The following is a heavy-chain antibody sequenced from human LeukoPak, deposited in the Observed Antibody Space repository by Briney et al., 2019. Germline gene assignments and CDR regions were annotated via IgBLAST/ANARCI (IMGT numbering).Heavy chain of an antibody. CDR3: ARGVSSSLDY. Sequence: PSETLSLTCAVSGGSISSSNWWSWVRQPPGKGLEWIGYIYYSGSTNYNPSLKSRVTISVDTSKNQFSLKLSSVTAADTAVYYCARGVSSSLDYWGQGTLVTVSS. CDR2: IYYSGST. CDR1: GGSISSSNW. V-gene: IGHV4-4*02. J-gene: IGHJ4*02. D-gene: IGHD6-6*01.